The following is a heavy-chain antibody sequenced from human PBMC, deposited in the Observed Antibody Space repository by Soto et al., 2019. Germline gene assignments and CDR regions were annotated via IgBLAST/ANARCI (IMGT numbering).Heavy chain of an antibody. V-gene: IGHV3-30*18. CDR1: GFTFSSYG. J-gene: IGHJ6*02. D-gene: IGHD2-2*01. Sequence: GGSLRLSCAASGFTFSSYGMHWVRQAPGKGLEWVAVISYDGSNKYYADSVKGRFTISRDNSKNTLYLQMNSLRAEDTAVYYCAKDGDPDIVVVPAASYYYYGMDVWGQGTTVTVSS. CDR2: ISYDGSNK. CDR3: AKDGDPDIVVVPAASYYYYGMDV.